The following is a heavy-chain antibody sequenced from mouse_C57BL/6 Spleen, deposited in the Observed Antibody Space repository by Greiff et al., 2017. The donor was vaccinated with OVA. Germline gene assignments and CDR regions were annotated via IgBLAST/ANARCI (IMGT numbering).Heavy chain of an antibody. CDR3: ARSSYYYGSGWYFDV. CDR2: INPNNGGT. D-gene: IGHD1-1*01. V-gene: IGHV1-18*01. Sequence: VQLQQSGPELVKPGASVKIPCKASGYTFTDYNMDWVKQSHGKSLEWIGDINPNNGGTIYNQKFKGKATLTVDKSSSTAYMELRSLTSEDTAVYYCARSSYYYGSGWYFDVWGTGTTVTVSS. CDR1: GYTFTDYN. J-gene: IGHJ1*03.